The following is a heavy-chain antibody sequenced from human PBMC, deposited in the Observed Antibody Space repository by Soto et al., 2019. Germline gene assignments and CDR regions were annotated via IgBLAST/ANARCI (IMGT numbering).Heavy chain of an antibody. J-gene: IGHJ3*02. D-gene: IGHD3-3*01. V-gene: IGHV1-18*01. Sequence: GASVKVSCKASGYTFTSYGISWVRQAPGQGLEWMGWISAYNGNTNYAQKLQGRVTMTTDTSTSTAYMELRSLRSDDTAVYYCAIQLRFLEWLSHETFDIWGQGTMVTVS. CDR3: AIQLRFLEWLSHETFDI. CDR1: GYTFTSYG. CDR2: ISAYNGNT.